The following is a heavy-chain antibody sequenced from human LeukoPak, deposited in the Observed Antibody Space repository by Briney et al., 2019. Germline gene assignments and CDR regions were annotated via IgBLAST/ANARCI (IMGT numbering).Heavy chain of an antibody. CDR3: VTDGGVVVVAAPDY. J-gene: IGHJ4*02. Sequence: PGGSLRLSCVGSGFTFVDAWMHWVRQAPGKGLEWVGRIKSNSDGGTTDYAVPVKGRFIISRDDSKDMLYLQMNSLRTDDTAVYYCVTDGGVVVVAAPDYWGQGTRVTVSS. D-gene: IGHD2-15*01. V-gene: IGHV3-15*01. CDR2: IKSNSDGGTT. CDR1: GFTFVDAW.